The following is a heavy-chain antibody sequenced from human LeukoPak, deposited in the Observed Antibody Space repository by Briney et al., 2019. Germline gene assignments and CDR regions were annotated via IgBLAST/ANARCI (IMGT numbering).Heavy chain of an antibody. CDR3: AKSSGTNYYYYGMDV. CDR2: ISWNSGSI. Sequence: GGSLRLSCAAPGFTFDDYAMHWVRQAPGKGLEWVSGISWNSGSIGYADSVKGRFTISRDNAKNSLYLQMNSLRAEDTALYYCAKSSGTNYYYYGMDVWGQGTTVTVSS. J-gene: IGHJ6*02. CDR1: GFTFDDYA. V-gene: IGHV3-9*01.